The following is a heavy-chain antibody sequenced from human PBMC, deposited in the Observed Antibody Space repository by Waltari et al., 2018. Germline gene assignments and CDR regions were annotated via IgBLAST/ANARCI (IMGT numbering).Heavy chain of an antibody. CDR2: INHSEST. CDR3: ARRKGRITMVRGVDRWFDP. J-gene: IGHJ5*02. D-gene: IGHD3-10*01. CDR1: GGSFSGYY. V-gene: IGHV4-34*01. Sequence: QVQLQESGAGLLKPSETLSLTCAVYGGSFSGYYWSWIRQPPGKGLEWIGEINHSESTNYNPSLKSRFTISVDTSKNQFSLKLSSVTAADTAVYYCARRKGRITMVRGVDRWFDPWGQGTLVTVSS.